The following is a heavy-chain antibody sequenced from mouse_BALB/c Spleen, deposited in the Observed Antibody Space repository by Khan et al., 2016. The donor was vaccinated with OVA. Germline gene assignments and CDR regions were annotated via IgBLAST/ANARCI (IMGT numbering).Heavy chain of an antibody. J-gene: IGHJ3*01. CDR1: GYTFTSYT. D-gene: IGHD2-14*01. Sequence: QVQLQQSGAELARPGASVKMSCKASGYTFTSYTIHWIKLRPGQGLEWIGYINPSNGYTNYNQKFKDKATLTADKSSTTAYMELSSLTSDDSALYNCVRDGADHRNDGWIAYWGQGTLVTVSA. CDR3: VRDGADHRNDGWIAY. V-gene: IGHV1-4*01. CDR2: INPSNGYT.